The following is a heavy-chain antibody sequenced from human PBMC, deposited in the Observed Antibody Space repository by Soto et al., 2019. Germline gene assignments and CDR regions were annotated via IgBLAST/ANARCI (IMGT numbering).Heavy chain of an antibody. V-gene: IGHV3-74*01. J-gene: IGHJ4*01. D-gene: IGHD4-17*01. CDR1: GFTFSTYW. CDR3: ARGTVRDHDFGDH. Sequence: EVQLVESGGDLVQPGGSLRLSCAASGFTFSTYWMHWVRQVPGKGPEWVSRMSSDGSSTAYADSVRGRFIISRDNANKTLYLQMNSMRVEDTAVYYCARGTVRDHDFGDHWGLGTLVAVSS. CDR2: MSSDGSST.